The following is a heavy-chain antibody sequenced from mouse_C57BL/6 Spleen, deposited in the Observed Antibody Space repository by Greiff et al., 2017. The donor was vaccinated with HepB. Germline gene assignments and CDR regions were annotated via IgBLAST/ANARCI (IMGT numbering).Heavy chain of an antibody. J-gene: IGHJ2*01. CDR2: ISSGSSTI. Sequence: EVQLVESGGGLVKPGGSLKLSCAASGFTFSDYGMHWVRQAPEKGLEWVAYISSGSSTIYYADTVKGRFTISRDNAKNTLFLQMTSLRSEDTAMYYCARQGFYDHGGYFDYWGQGTTLTVSS. CDR1: GFTFSDYG. V-gene: IGHV5-17*01. CDR3: ARQGFYDHGGYFDY. D-gene: IGHD2-4*01.